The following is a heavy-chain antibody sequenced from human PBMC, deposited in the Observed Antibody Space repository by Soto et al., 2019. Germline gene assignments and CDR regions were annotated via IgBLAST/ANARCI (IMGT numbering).Heavy chain of an antibody. Sequence: EVQLVESGGGLVQPGGSLRLSCAASGFTFSSYSMNWVRQAPGKGLEWVSYISSSSSTIYYADSVKGRFTISRDNAKNSLYLQMNSLRDEDTAVYYCAGGRRTFSSTPEGGYWGQGTLVTVSS. CDR1: GFTFSSYS. V-gene: IGHV3-48*02. CDR3: AGGRRTFSSTPEGGY. D-gene: IGHD6-13*01. CDR2: ISSSSSTI. J-gene: IGHJ4*02.